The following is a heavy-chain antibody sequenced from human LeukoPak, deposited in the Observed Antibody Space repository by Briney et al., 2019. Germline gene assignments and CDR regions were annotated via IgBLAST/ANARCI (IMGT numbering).Heavy chain of an antibody. CDR1: GGSISSYY. J-gene: IGHJ4*02. D-gene: IGHD6-13*01. CDR3: AREVRGQLGYFDY. Sequence: SETPSLICTVSGGSISSYYWRWIRQPPGKGLAWIGYIYYSGSTNYNPSLKSRVTISVDTSKNQFSLKLSSVTAADTAVYYCAREVRGQLGYFDYWGQGTLVTVSS. CDR2: IYYSGST. V-gene: IGHV4-59*01.